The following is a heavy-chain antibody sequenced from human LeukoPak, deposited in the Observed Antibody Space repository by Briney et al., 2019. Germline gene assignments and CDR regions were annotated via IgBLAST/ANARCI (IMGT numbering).Heavy chain of an antibody. V-gene: IGHV3-30*04. J-gene: IGHJ4*02. CDR2: ISYDGSNK. CDR3: AREKDGYNREPTY. CDR1: GFTFSSYA. D-gene: IGHD5-24*01. Sequence: GGSLRLSCAASGFTFSSYAMHWVRQAPGKGLEGVAVISYDGSNKYYADSVKGRFTISRDNSKNTLYLQMNSLRAEDTAVYYCAREKDGYNREPTYWGQGTLVTVSS.